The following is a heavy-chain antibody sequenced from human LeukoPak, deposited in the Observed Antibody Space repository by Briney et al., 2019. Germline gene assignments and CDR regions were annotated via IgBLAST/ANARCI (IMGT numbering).Heavy chain of an antibody. J-gene: IGHJ6*03. CDR3: ARDPLGYGGNPTDMDV. D-gene: IGHD4-23*01. CDR1: GYTFTSYY. V-gene: IGHV1-46*01. Sequence: ASVKVSCKASGYTFTSYYMHWVRQAPGQGLEWMGIINPSGGSTSYAQKFQGRVTMSRDTSTSTVYMELSSLRSEDTAVCYCARDPLGYGGNPTDMDVWGKGTTVTVSS. CDR2: INPSGGST.